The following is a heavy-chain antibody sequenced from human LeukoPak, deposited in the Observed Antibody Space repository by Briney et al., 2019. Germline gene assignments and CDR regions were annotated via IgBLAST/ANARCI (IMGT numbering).Heavy chain of an antibody. Sequence: SETLSLTCAVYGGSFSGYYWSWIRQPPGKGLEWIGEINHSGSTNYNPSLKSRVTITVDTSKNQFSLRLSSVTAADTAVYYCTRGPSIAAAGLFDYCGQGNLVTVSS. CDR1: GGSFSGYY. D-gene: IGHD6-13*01. CDR2: INHSGST. J-gene: IGHJ4*02. CDR3: TRGPSIAAAGLFDY. V-gene: IGHV4-34*01.